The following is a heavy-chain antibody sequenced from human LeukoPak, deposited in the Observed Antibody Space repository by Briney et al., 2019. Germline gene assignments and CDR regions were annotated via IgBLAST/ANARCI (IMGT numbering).Heavy chain of an antibody. CDR3: AKGTDPYYYDSSGSSFDP. V-gene: IGHV3-30*18. J-gene: IGHJ5*02. CDR2: ISYDGSNK. Sequence: GGSLRLSCAASGFTFSSYGMHWVRQAPGKGLEWVAVISYDGSNKYYADSVKGRFTISRDNSKNTLYLQMNSLRAEDTAVYYCAKGTDPYYYDSSGSSFDPWGQGTLVTVSS. D-gene: IGHD3-22*01. CDR1: GFTFSSYG.